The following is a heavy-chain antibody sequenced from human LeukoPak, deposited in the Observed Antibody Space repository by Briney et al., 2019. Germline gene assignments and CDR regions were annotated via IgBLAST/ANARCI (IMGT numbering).Heavy chain of an antibody. Sequence: GGSPRLSCAASGFTVSSKYMNWVRQAPGKGLEWVAFIRYDGSNKYYADSVKGRFTISRDNSKNTLYLQMNSLRAEDTAVYYCASHRDTSGARGTFDIWGQGTMVPVSS. V-gene: IGHV3-30*02. CDR3: ASHRDTSGARGTFDI. CDR2: IRYDGSNK. CDR1: GFTVSSKY. J-gene: IGHJ3*02. D-gene: IGHD3-10*01.